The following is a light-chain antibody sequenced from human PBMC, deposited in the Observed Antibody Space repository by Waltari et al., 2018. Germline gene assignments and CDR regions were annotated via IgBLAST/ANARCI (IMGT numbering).Light chain of an antibody. CDR1: QSIGKY. V-gene: IGKV3-20*01. CDR2: GAS. Sequence: EIVLTQSPGTLSLSPGARATLFCRASQSIGKYFVWYQQKPGQAPRLLFYGASTRATCIPARFSRGGSGTDFSLSITRLEPEDFALYYCQHYVRLPATFGQGTTVEI. CDR3: QHYVRLPAT. J-gene: IGKJ1*01.